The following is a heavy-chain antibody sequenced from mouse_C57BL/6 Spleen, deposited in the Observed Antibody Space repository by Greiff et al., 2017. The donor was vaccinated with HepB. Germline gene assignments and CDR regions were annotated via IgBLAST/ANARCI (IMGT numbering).Heavy chain of an antibody. J-gene: IGHJ1*03. V-gene: IGHV1-69*01. CDR3: ALITTVVARYWYFDV. CDR1: GYTFTSYW. D-gene: IGHD1-1*01. CDR2: IDPSDSYT. Sequence: QVQLQQPGAELVMPGASVKLSCKASGYTFTSYWMHWVKQRPGQGLEWIGEIDPSDSYTNYNQKFKGKSTLTVDKSSSTAYMQLSSLTSEDSAVYYCALITTVVARYWYFDVWGTGTTVTVS.